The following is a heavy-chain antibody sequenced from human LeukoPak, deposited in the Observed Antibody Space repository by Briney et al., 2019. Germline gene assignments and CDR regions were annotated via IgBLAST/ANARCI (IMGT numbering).Heavy chain of an antibody. D-gene: IGHD2-2*01. CDR3: ARVSCSSTSCYAYDY. CDR1: GGSISSNY. CDR2: IYTSGST. Sequence: PSETLSLTCTVSGGSISSNYWSWIRQPAGKGLEWIGRIYTSGSTNYNPSLKSRVTMSVDTSKNQFSLKLSSVTAADTAVYYCARVSCSSTSCYAYDYWGQGTLVTVSS. V-gene: IGHV4-4*07. J-gene: IGHJ4*02.